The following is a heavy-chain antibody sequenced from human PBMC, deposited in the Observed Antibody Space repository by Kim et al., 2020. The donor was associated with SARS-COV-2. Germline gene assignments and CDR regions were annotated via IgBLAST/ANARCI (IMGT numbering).Heavy chain of an antibody. CDR1: GFTFSSYA. J-gene: IGHJ4*02. Sequence: GGSLRLSCVASGFTFSSYAMSWLRQTPGKGLEWVSVIYKDGNTKFYVGSVMGRFTVSSDNSKDTLFLQMNNLRVEDTAVYFCAKDHFRSSGDFWGQGTLVTVSS. CDR2: IYKDGNTK. V-gene: IGHV3-23*03. D-gene: IGHD3-3*02. CDR3: AKDHFRSSGDF.